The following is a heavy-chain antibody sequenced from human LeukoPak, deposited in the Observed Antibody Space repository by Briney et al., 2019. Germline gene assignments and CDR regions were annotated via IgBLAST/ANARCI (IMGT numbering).Heavy chain of an antibody. Sequence: PSETLSLTCAVYGGSFSGYYWSWIRQPPGKGLEWIGEINHSGSTNYNPSLKSRVTISVDTSKNQFSLKLSSVTAADTAVYYCARGKHDSSGCDFDYWGQGTLVTVSS. CDR1: GGSFSGYY. J-gene: IGHJ4*02. V-gene: IGHV4-34*01. CDR3: ARGKHDSSGCDFDY. CDR2: INHSGST. D-gene: IGHD3-22*01.